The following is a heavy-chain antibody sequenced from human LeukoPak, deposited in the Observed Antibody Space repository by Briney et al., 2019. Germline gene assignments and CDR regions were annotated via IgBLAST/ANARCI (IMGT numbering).Heavy chain of an antibody. V-gene: IGHV1-18*01. Sequence: ASVKVSRKASGYTFTRYGISWVRQAPGQGLEWMGWISAYNGNTNYAQRLQGRVTVTTDTSTSTAYMELRSLTSDDTAIYYCAREGGIVATTAFDYWGQGTLVTVSS. CDR1: GYTFTRYG. CDR2: ISAYNGNT. D-gene: IGHD5-12*01. J-gene: IGHJ4*02. CDR3: AREGGIVATTAFDY.